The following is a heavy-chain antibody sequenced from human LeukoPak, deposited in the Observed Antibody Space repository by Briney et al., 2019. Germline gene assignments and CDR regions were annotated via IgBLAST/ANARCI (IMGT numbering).Heavy chain of an antibody. CDR1: GFTFSSYG. CDR2: IRYDGSNK. CDR3: AKDLYQQWLVQGVDY. Sequence: PGGSLRLSCAASGFTFSSYGMHWVRQAPGTGLEWVAFIRYDGSNKYYADSVKGRFTISRDNSKNTLYLQMNSLRAEDTAVYYCAKDLYQQWLVQGVDYWGQGTLVTVSS. V-gene: IGHV3-30*02. D-gene: IGHD6-19*01. J-gene: IGHJ4*02.